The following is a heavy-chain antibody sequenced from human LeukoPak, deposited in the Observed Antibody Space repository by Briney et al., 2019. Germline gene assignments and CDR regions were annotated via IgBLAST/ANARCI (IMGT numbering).Heavy chain of an antibody. CDR3: ARDHEPAGDWYFDL. Sequence: PGGSLRLSCAASGFTFSNYGMHWVRQAPGKGLEWVAVIWYDGSNKYYADSVKGRFTISRDNSKNTLYLQMNSLRAEDTAVYYCARDHEPAGDWYFDLWGRGTLVTVSS. CDR1: GFTFSNYG. CDR2: IWYDGSNK. D-gene: IGHD6-19*01. V-gene: IGHV3-33*01. J-gene: IGHJ2*01.